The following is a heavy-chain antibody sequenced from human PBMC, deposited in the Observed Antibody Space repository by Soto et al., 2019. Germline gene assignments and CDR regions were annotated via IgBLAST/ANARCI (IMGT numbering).Heavy chain of an antibody. Sequence: QVQLAQSGAEVKKPGASVKVSCKASDYTFTNYGITWVRQAPGQGLEWMGWISAYNDNANYAQNLQGRVTMTTDTSTSKSHMELRSLRSDDTAVYYCARVGSLGGSDDYYYGMDVWGQGTTVTVSS. CDR1: DYTFTNYG. CDR2: ISAYNDNA. J-gene: IGHJ6*02. D-gene: IGHD3-10*01. CDR3: ARVGSLGGSDDYYYGMDV. V-gene: IGHV1-18*01.